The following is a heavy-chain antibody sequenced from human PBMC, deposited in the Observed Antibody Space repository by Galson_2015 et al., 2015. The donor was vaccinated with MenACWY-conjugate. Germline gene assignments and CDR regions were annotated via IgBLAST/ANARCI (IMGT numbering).Heavy chain of an antibody. D-gene: IGHD6-6*01. V-gene: IGHV3-21*01. CDR1: GFTFSSYS. Sequence: SLRLSCAASGFTFSSYSMNWVRQAPGKGLEWVSSISSSSSYIYYADSVKGRFTISRDNAKNSLYLQMNSLRAEDTAVYYCARDRPIAALSGVGYYYGMDVWGQGTTVTVSS. J-gene: IGHJ6*02. CDR2: ISSSSSYI. CDR3: ARDRPIAALSGVGYYYGMDV.